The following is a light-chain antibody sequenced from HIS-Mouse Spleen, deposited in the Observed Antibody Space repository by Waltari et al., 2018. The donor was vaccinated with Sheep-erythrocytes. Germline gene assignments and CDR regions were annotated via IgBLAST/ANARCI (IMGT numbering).Light chain of an antibody. CDR2: DDS. CDR1: SSNIGSNT. Sequence: VLTQPPSASGTPGQRVTISCSGSSSNIGSNTVNWYQQKPGQAPVLVVYDDSGRSSGCHGRFTGSNSGNTATPTISRVEAGDEADYYCQVWDSSSDHYVFGTGTKVTVL. J-gene: IGLJ1*01. CDR3: QVWDSSSDHYV. V-gene: IGLV3-21*02.